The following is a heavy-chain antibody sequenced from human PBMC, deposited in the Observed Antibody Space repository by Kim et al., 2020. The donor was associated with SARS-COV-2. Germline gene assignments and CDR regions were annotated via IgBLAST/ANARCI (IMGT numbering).Heavy chain of an antibody. CDR3: ARVAFYSSSWWGEGYFDY. Sequence: GGSLRLSCAASGFTFSSYWMHWVRQAPGKGLVWVSRINSDGSSTSYADSVKGRFTISRDNAKNTLYLQMNSLRAEDTAVYYCARVAFYSSSWWGEGYFDYWGQGTLVTVSS. V-gene: IGHV3-74*01. CDR2: INSDGSST. J-gene: IGHJ4*02. CDR1: GFTFSSYW. D-gene: IGHD6-13*01.